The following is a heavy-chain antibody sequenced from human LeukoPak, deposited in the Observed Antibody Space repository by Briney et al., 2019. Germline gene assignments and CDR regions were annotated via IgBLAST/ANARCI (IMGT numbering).Heavy chain of an antibody. D-gene: IGHD2-2*01. J-gene: IGHJ4*02. CDR1: GGTFSSYA. V-gene: IGHV1-69*13. CDR3: ARDFRYCSSTSCHLDY. Sequence: ASAKVSCKASGGTFSSYAISWVRQAPGQGLEWMGGIIPIFGTANYAQKFQGRVTITADESTSTAYMELSSLRSEDTAVYYCARDFRYCSSTSCHLDYWGQGTLVTVSS. CDR2: IIPIFGTA.